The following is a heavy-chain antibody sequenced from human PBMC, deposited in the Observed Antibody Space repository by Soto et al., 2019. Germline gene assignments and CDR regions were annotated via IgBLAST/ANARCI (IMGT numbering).Heavy chain of an antibody. J-gene: IGHJ6*02. CDR3: ARGLRRYCSSTSCYKPSGYYYGMDV. CDR2: INHSGST. V-gene: IGHV4-34*01. Sequence: PSETLSLTCAVYGGSFSGYYWSWIRQPPGKGLEWIGEINHSGSTNYNPSLKSRVTISVDTSKNQFSLKLSSVTAAYTAVYYCARGLRRYCSSTSCYKPSGYYYGMDVWGQGTTVTVSS. CDR1: GGSFSGYY. D-gene: IGHD2-2*02.